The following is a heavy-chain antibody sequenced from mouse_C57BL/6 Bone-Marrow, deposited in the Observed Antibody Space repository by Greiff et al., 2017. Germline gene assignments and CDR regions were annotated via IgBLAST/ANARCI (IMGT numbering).Heavy chain of an antibody. CDR2: ILPGSGST. Sequence: QVQLQQSGAELMKPGASVKLSCKATGYTFTGYWIEWVKQRPGHGLEWIGEILPGSGSTNYNEKFKGKATFTADTSSNTAYMQLSSLTTEDSAIYYCASLWLRRSWFAYWGQGTLVTVSA. V-gene: IGHV1-9*01. J-gene: IGHJ3*01. CDR1: GYTFTGYW. D-gene: IGHD2-2*01. CDR3: ASLWLRRSWFAY.